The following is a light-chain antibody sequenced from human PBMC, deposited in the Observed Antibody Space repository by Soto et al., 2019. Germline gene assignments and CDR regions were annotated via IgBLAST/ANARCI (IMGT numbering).Light chain of an antibody. J-gene: IGLJ3*02. Sequence: NFMLTQPHSVSDSPGKTVTISCTRSSGSIASNYVQWYKQRPGSAPTTVIYEDNQSPSGVPDRFSGSIYSSSNSASLTISGLKAEDEADYYCQSYDSSNLWVFGGGTKLTVL. CDR1: SGSIASNY. CDR3: QSYDSSNLWV. CDR2: EDN. V-gene: IGLV6-57*03.